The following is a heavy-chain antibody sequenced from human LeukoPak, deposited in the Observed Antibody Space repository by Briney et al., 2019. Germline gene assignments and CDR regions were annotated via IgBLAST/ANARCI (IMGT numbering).Heavy chain of an antibody. CDR3: AQALGGGKLLAWLLPDYYYYYIHL. CDR1: GFTFSSYA. CDR2: ISGSGGST. V-gene: IGHV3-23*01. J-gene: IGHJ6*03. D-gene: IGHD3-3*01. Sequence: PGGSLRLSCAASGFTFSSYAMSWVRQAPGKGLEWVSAISGSGGSTYYADSVKGRFTISRDNSKNTLYLQINSLSADDTDVSYCAQALGGGKLLAWLLPDYYYYYIHLWGKGTTVTVSS.